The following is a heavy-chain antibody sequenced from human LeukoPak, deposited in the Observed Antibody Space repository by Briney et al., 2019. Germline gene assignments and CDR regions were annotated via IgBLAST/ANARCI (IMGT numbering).Heavy chain of an antibody. D-gene: IGHD3-10*01. CDR1: GYTFTVYY. Sequence: ASVKVSCKASGYTFTVYYMHWVRQAPGQGGEWMGWINPNSGGTNYAQKFQGRVTITRDTSISTAYMELSRLRSDDTAVYYCARPTYGSGSYRVLDYWGQGTLVTVSS. CDR3: ARPTYGSGSYRVLDY. V-gene: IGHV1-2*02. J-gene: IGHJ4*02. CDR2: INPNSGGT.